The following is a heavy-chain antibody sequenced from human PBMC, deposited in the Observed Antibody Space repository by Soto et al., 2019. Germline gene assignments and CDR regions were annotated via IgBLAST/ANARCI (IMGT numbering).Heavy chain of an antibody. J-gene: IGHJ5*02. D-gene: IGHD6-19*01. CDR3: AREKWASGSRWFDP. V-gene: IGHV1-3*01. Sequence: ASVKVSCKASGYTYISYSMHWVRQAPGQRLEWMGWINVGNGNTKYSQNLQGRVTIYQDTSASTAYMELSSLTSEDTAVYYCAREKWASGSRWFDPWGQGTLVTVSS. CDR2: INVGNGNT. CDR1: GYTYISYS.